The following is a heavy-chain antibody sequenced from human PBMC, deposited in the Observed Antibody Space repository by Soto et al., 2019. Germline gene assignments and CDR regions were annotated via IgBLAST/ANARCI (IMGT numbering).Heavy chain of an antibody. CDR3: AREYYYGSGSYSRAFDI. CDR2: ISAYNGNT. D-gene: IGHD3-10*01. Sequence: GDSAKVPSRTAGYTKTRSSTSSVIQAPGQGLEWMGWISAYNGNTNYAQKLQGRVTMTTDTSTSTAYMELRSLRSDDTAVYYCAREYYYGSGSYSRAFDIWGQGTMVTVSS. J-gene: IGHJ3*02. CDR1: GYTKTRSS. V-gene: IGHV1-18*01.